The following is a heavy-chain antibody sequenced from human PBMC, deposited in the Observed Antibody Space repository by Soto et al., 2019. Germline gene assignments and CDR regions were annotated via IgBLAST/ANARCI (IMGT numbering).Heavy chain of an antibody. CDR2: IYYSGST. Sequence: SETLSLTCTVSGGSISSYYCSWIRQPPGKGLEWIGYIYYSGSTNYNPSLKSRVTISVDTSKNQFSLKLSSVTAADAAVYYCARAQDIVVVPAAIRQGGGMDVWGQGTTVTVSS. CDR3: ARAQDIVVVPAAIRQGGGMDV. CDR1: GGSISSYY. J-gene: IGHJ6*02. D-gene: IGHD2-2*02. V-gene: IGHV4-59*01.